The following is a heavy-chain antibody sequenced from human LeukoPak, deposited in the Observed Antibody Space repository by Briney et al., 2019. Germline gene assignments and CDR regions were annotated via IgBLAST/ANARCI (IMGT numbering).Heavy chain of an antibody. V-gene: IGHV4-39*07. J-gene: IGHJ5*02. CDR3: ARGVVAARFWFDP. CDR1: GGSIRSSYYY. D-gene: IGHD2-15*01. Sequence: SETLSLTCTVSGGSIRSSYYYWGWIRQPPGKGLEWIGSIYDSGSTYYNPSLKSRVTISVDTSKNQFSLKLSSVTAADTAVYYCARGVVAARFWFDPWGQGTLVTVSS. CDR2: IYDSGST.